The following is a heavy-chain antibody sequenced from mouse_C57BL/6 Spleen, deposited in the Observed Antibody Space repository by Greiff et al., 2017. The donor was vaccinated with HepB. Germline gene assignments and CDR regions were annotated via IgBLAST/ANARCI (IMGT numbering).Heavy chain of an antibody. J-gene: IGHJ1*03. D-gene: IGHD1-1*01. CDR1: GYTFTDYY. V-gene: IGHV1-19*01. Sequence: VQLQQSGPVLVKPGASVKMSCKASGYTFTDYYMNWVKQSHGKSLEWIGVINPYNGGTSYNQKFKGKATLTVDKSSSPAYMELNSLTSEDSAVYYCARGDYYGSSSWYFDVWGTGTTVTVSS. CDR3: ARGDYYGSSSWYFDV. CDR2: INPYNGGT.